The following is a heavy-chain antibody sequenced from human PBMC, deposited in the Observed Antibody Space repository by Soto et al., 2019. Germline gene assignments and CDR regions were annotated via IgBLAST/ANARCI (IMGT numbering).Heavy chain of an antibody. CDR2: ISYDGSNK. J-gene: IGHJ6*02. CDR3: AKDRGGYSYGPHYYYYYGMDV. Sequence: GGSLRLSCXASGFTFSSYGMHWVRQAPGKGLEWVAVISYDGSNKYYADSVKGRFTISRDNSKNTLYLQMNSLRAEDTAVYYCAKDRGGYSYGPHYYYYYGMDVWGQGTTVTVSS. CDR1: GFTFSSYG. V-gene: IGHV3-30*18. D-gene: IGHD5-18*01.